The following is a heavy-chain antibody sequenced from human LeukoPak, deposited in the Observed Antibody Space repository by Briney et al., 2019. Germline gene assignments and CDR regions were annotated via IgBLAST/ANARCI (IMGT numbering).Heavy chain of an antibody. CDR3: AKGGEYYFDY. Sequence: GGSLRLSCAASGFTFRSYAMSWVRQAPGKGLEWVSGISGSGGSTYYADSVKGRFTISRDNSKNTLYLQMNSLRAEDTAVYYCAKGGEYYFDYWGQGTLVTVSS. D-gene: IGHD3-10*01. V-gene: IGHV3-23*01. CDR1: GFTFRSYA. CDR2: ISGSGGST. J-gene: IGHJ4*02.